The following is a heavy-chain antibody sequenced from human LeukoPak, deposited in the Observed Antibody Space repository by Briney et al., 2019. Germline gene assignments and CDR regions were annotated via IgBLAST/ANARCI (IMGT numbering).Heavy chain of an antibody. J-gene: IGHJ6*03. D-gene: IGHD3-3*01. CDR1: GGSISSYY. CDR2: IYTSGST. CDR3: ARSSRFLEWVKVPSGDYYYMDV. Sequence: PSETLSLTCTVSGGSISSYYWSWIRQPAGKGLEWIGRIYTSGSTNYNPSLKSRVTMSVDTSKNQFSLKLSSVTAADTAVYYCARSSRFLEWVKVPSGDYYYMDVWGKGTTVTVSS. V-gene: IGHV4-4*07.